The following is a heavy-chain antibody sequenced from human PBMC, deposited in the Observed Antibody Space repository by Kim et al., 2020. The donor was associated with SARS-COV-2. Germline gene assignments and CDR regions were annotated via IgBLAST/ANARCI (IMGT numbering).Heavy chain of an antibody. D-gene: IGHD5-12*01. CDR3: ARYREGGYNYLFDH. Sequence: GGSLRLACAASGFTLSSYAMHWVRQAPGKGLEWVAVISYDGNNQYYADSVKGRFIVSRDNPKNTLYLQINSLRVEDAAVYYCARYREGGYNYLFDHWGQGTLVPVSS. V-gene: IGHV3-30*04. CDR1: GFTLSSYA. CDR2: ISYDGNNQ. J-gene: IGHJ4*02.